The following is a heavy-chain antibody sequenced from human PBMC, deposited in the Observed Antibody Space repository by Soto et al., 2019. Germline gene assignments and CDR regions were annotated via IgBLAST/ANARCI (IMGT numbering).Heavy chain of an antibody. CDR1: GFSLSTSGVG. D-gene: IGHD6-19*01. V-gene: IGHV2-5*02. J-gene: IGHJ4*02. CDR3: AHSIAVAVEGFFDY. Sequence: SGPTLVNPTQTLTLTCTVSGFSLSTSGVGVGWIRQPPGKALEWLAVIYWDDNKHYSPSLRSRLTITKDTSKNQVVLTMTNMDPVDTATYYCAHSIAVAVEGFFDYWGQGTLVTVPS. CDR2: IYWDDNK.